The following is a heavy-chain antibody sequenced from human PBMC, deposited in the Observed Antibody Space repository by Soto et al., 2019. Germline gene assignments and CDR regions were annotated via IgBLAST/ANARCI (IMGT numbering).Heavy chain of an antibody. CDR1: GGAFTTSA. CDR3: VRGSIHLPDYFQS. J-gene: IGHJ1*01. CDR2: IIPQFGKT. Sequence: GVSVKVSCKAPGGAFTTSAFHWVRQAPGQGLESMGEIIPQFGKTNYAHKFQARVTFSADRSTTTVFMEVNRLRSDDTAVYYCVRGSIHLPDYFQSWGQGTVVTVSS. D-gene: IGHD2-21*01. V-gene: IGHV1-69*06.